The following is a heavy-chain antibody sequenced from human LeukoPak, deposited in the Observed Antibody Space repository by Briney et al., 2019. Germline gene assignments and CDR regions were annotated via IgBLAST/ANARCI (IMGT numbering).Heavy chain of an antibody. CDR3: AKLASEWGGGRYSYGFDY. CDR1: GFTFSSYA. J-gene: IGHJ4*02. D-gene: IGHD5-18*01. CDR2: ISYDGSNK. V-gene: IGHV3-30*04. Sequence: GRSLRLSCAASGFTFSSYAMHWVRQAPGKGLEWVAVISYDGSNKYYADSVKGRFTISRDNSKNTLYLQMNSLRAEDTAVYYCAKLASEWGGGRYSYGFDYWGQGTLVTVSS.